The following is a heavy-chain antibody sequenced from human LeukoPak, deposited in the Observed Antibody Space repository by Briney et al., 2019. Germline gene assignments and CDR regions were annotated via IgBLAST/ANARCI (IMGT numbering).Heavy chain of an antibody. V-gene: IGHV3-7*01. Sequence: FSCAPSGLTFDSHWMSWVRQAPGKGLEWVADISGDGNEKFYVDSVRGRFTISRDNARNFLFLQMNNLRAEDTALYYCVRDVWGSGAFDCWGQGTLVTVSS. CDR2: ISGDGNEK. J-gene: IGHJ4*02. CDR1: GLTFDSHW. CDR3: VRDVWGSGAFDC. D-gene: IGHD6-25*01.